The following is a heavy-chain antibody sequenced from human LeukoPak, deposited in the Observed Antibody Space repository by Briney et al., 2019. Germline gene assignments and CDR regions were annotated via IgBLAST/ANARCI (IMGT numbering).Heavy chain of an antibody. Sequence: PGGSLRLSCAASGLTFSSYAMSWVRQAPGKGLEWVSAISGSGGSTYYADSVKGRFTISRDNSKNTLYLQMNSLRAEDTAVYYCAKPYCSSTSCYNREYYFDYWGQGTLVTVSS. J-gene: IGHJ4*02. D-gene: IGHD2-2*02. V-gene: IGHV3-23*01. CDR3: AKPYCSSTSCYNREYYFDY. CDR1: GLTFSSYA. CDR2: ISGSGGST.